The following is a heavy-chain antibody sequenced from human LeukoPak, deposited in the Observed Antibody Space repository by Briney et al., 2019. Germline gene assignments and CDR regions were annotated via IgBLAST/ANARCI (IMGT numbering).Heavy chain of an antibody. J-gene: IGHJ3*02. V-gene: IGHV3-23*01. CDR1: GFTFSSYA. D-gene: IGHD4-17*01. Sequence: PGGSLRLSCAASGFTFSSYAMSWVRRAPGKGLEWVSAISGSGGATYHADSVKGRVIISRDNSKNTLYLQMNSLRAEDTAVYHCAKAVDYGDFRNAFDIWGQGTTVTVSS. CDR3: AKAVDYGDFRNAFDI. CDR2: ISGSGGAT.